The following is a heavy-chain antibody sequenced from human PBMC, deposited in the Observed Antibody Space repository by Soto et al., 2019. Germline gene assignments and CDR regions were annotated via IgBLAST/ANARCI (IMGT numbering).Heavy chain of an antibody. CDR2: IIPIFGTA. CDR3: ARGPSSSWYYYYGMDV. D-gene: IGHD6-13*01. CDR1: GGTFSSYA. J-gene: IGHJ6*02. V-gene: IGHV1-69*13. Sequence: GASVKVSCKASGGTFSSYAISWVRQAPGQGLEWMGGIIPIFGTANYAQKFQGRVTITADESTSTAYMELSSLRSEDTAVYYCARGPSSSWYYYYGMDVWGQGATVTVSS.